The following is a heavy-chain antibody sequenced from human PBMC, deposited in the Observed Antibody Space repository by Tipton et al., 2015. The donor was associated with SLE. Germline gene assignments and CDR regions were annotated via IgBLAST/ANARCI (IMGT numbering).Heavy chain of an antibody. CDR2: IYYSGST. V-gene: IGHV4-59*01. Sequence: TLSLTCTVSGGSISGYYWSWIRQPPGKGLEWIGYIYYSGSTNYNPSLKSRVTISVDTSKNQFSLKLSSVTAADTAVYYCARDLGYDAFDIWGQGTMVTVSS. J-gene: IGHJ3*02. D-gene: IGHD3-16*01. CDR1: GGSISGYY. CDR3: ARDLGYDAFDI.